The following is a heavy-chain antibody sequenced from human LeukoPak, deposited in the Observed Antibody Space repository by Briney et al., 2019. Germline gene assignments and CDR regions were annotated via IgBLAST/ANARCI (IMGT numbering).Heavy chain of an antibody. J-gene: IGHJ6*03. CDR2: INPNSGGT. CDR3: ARQDYYDSSGYYYMDV. Sequence: ASVKVSCKASGGTFSSYAISWVRQAPGQGLEWMGWINPNSGGTNYAQKFQGRVTMTRDTSISTAYMELSRLRSDDTAVYYCARQDYYDSSGYYYMDVWGKGTTVTVSS. D-gene: IGHD3-22*01. V-gene: IGHV1-2*02. CDR1: GGTFSSYA.